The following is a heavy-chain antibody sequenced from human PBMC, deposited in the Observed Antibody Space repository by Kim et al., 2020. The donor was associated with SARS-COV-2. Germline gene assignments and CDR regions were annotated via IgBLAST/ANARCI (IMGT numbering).Heavy chain of an antibody. CDR3: ARDGGANCSGGSCYYYYGMDV. D-gene: IGHD2-15*01. J-gene: IGHJ6*02. Sequence: SETLSLTCTVSGGSISSYYWSWIRQPPGKGLEWIGYIYYSGSTNYNPSLKSRVTISVDTSKNQFSLKLSSVTAADTAVYYCARDGGANCSGGSCYYYYGMDVWGQGTTVTVSS. V-gene: IGHV4-59*13. CDR1: GGSISSYY. CDR2: IYYSGST.